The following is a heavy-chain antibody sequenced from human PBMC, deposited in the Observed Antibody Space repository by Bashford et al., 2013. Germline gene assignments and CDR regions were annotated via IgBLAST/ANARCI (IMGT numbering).Heavy chain of an antibody. V-gene: IGHV1-18*01. CDR2: ISAYNGNT. Sequence: ASVKVSCKASGGTFSSYGITWVRQAPGQGLEWMGWISAYNGNTNSAQKLQGRVTMTTDTSTSTAYMELRSLRSDDTAVYFCARRGQSRQLWFDYVGPGNPGHRLL. J-gene: IGHJ4*02. CDR3: ARRGQSRQLWFDY. D-gene: IGHD2-21*01. CDR1: GGTFSSYG.